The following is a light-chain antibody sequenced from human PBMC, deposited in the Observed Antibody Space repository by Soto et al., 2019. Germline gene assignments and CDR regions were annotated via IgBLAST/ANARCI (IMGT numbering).Light chain of an antibody. CDR2: GAS. Sequence: EIVMTQSPATLSVSPGERATLSCRASQTVSNNLAWYQQKPGQAPRLLIFGASTRASGVPARFSGSGSGTEFTLTISRLQSEDFAVYYCQQYDKWPPITFGQGTRLEIK. CDR3: QQYDKWPPIT. CDR1: QTVSNN. J-gene: IGKJ5*01. V-gene: IGKV3-15*01.